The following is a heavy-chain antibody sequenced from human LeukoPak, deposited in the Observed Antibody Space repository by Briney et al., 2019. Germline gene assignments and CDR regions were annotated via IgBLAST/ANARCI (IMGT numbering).Heavy chain of an antibody. CDR3: ARQHGILTGYSPIDY. D-gene: IGHD3-9*01. J-gene: IGHJ4*02. Sequence: GESLKISCRGSGYTFATYWIGWVRQMPGKGLEWTGIIYPSDSDTRYSPSFQGQVTISADKSISTAYLQWSSLKASDTAMYYCARQHGILTGYSPIDYWGQGTLVTVSS. V-gene: IGHV5-51*01. CDR2: IYPSDSDT. CDR1: GYTFATYW.